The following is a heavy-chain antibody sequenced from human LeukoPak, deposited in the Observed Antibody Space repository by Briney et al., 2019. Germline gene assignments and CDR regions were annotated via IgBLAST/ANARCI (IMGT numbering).Heavy chain of an antibody. J-gene: IGHJ4*02. Sequence: GSLRLSCIASGFVFSRDNVNWVRRAPGKGLERVAHISEAIYYADSVQGRFTISRDNAKNSLYLQMSNLRAEDTAMYYCVREVGRPKTFYFDSWGRGTPVTVSS. V-gene: IGHV3-48*04. CDR1: GFVFSRDN. CDR2: ISEAI. D-gene: IGHD3-16*01. CDR3: VREVGRPKTFYFDS.